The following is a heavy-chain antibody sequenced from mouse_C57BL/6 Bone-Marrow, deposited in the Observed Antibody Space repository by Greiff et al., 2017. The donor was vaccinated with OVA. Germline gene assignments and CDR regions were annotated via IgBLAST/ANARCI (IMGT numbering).Heavy chain of an antibody. CDR1: GFTFSDYG. D-gene: IGHD2-4*01. CDR3: ARGYYDYDVGAMDY. Sequence: EVMLVESGGGLVKPGGSLKLSCAASGFTFSDYGMHWVRQAPETGLEWVAYISSGSSTIYYADTVKGRFTISRDNAKNTLFLQMTSLRSEDTAMYYCARGYYDYDVGAMDYWGQGTSVTVSS. CDR2: ISSGSSTI. V-gene: IGHV5-17*01. J-gene: IGHJ4*01.